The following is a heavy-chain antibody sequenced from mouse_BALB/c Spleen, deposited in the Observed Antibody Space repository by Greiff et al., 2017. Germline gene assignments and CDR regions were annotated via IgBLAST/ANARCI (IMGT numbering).Heavy chain of an antibody. V-gene: IGHV5-4*02. D-gene: IGHD1-1*02. CDR2: ISDGGSYT. CDR3: ARDNYGHFDY. J-gene: IGHJ2*01. Sequence: EVQRVESGGGLVKPGGSLKLSCAASGFTFSDYYMYWVRQTPEKRLEWVATISDGGSYTYYPDSVKGRFTISRDNAKNNLYLQMSSLKSEDTAMYYCARDNYGHFDYWGQGTTLTVSS. CDR1: GFTFSDYY.